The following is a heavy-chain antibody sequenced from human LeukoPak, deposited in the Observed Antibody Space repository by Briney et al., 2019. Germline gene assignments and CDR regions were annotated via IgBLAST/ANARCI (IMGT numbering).Heavy chain of an antibody. CDR2: ISWNSGSI. CDR1: GFTFDDYA. J-gene: IGHJ4*02. CDR3: ARSIPTVFDY. V-gene: IGHV3-9*01. D-gene: IGHD6-6*01. Sequence: GGSLRLSCAASGFTFDDYAMHWVRQAPGKGLEWVSGISWNSGSIGYADSVKGRFTISRDNSKNTLYPQMNSLRAEDTAVYYCARSIPTVFDYWGQGTLVTVSS.